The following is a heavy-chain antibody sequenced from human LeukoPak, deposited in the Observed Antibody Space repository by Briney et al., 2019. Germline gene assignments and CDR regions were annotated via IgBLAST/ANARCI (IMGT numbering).Heavy chain of an antibody. Sequence: PGGSLRLSCEGSGINFNDYTMNWVRQAPGKGLEWVSSISSRNSFIHYTDSVKGRFTISRDNAKNSLYLQMDSLRAEDTAVYYCARDRFGELPAAEGMDVWGQGTTVTVSS. CDR1: GINFNDYT. J-gene: IGHJ6*02. CDR2: ISSRNSFI. D-gene: IGHD3-10*01. CDR3: ARDRFGELPAAEGMDV. V-gene: IGHV3-21*01.